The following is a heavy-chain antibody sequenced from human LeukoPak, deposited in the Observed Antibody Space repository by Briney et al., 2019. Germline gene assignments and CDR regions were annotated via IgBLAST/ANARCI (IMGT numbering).Heavy chain of an antibody. V-gene: IGHV4-4*07. Sequence: SETLSLTCTVSGGSISSYFWSWIRQPAGKGLEWIGRIFTSGSTNTNPSLKSRVTMSVDTSKNQFSLKLISVAAADAAVYYGARDRGGRRWRQFGNWFDPWGQGTLVTVSS. CDR3: ARDRGGRRWRQFGNWFDP. D-gene: IGHD5-24*01. J-gene: IGHJ5*02. CDR2: IFTSGST. CDR1: GGSISSYF.